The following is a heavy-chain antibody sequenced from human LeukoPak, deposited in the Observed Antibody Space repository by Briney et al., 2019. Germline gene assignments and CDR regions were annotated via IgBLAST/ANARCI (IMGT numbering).Heavy chain of an antibody. Sequence: GGSLRLSCAASEFAFSSYSMNWFRQAPGKGLEWVASITSVSKYIFYADSVRGRFTISRDNAENSLFLHMKSLRADDTGVYFCARDEETVAGLNGFDLWGQGTLVTVSS. J-gene: IGHJ4*02. CDR3: ARDEETVAGLNGFDL. CDR1: EFAFSSYS. D-gene: IGHD6-19*01. V-gene: IGHV3-21*01. CDR2: ITSVSKYI.